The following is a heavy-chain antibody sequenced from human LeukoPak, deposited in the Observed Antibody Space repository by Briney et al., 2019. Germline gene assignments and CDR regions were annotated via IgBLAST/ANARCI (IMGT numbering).Heavy chain of an antibody. Sequence: PSETLSLTCAVSGYSNSSGYYWGGIRQPPGKGLEWIGSIYHSGSTYYNPSLKSRVTISVDTSKNQFSLKLSSVTAADTAVYYCAREGVVVPAAIDYWGQGTLVTVSS. CDR2: IYHSGST. J-gene: IGHJ4*02. V-gene: IGHV4-38-2*02. CDR1: GYSNSSGYY. D-gene: IGHD2-2*01. CDR3: AREGVVVPAAIDY.